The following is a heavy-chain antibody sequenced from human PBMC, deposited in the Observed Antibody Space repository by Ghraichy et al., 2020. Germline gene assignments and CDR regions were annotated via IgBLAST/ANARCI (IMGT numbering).Heavy chain of an antibody. V-gene: IGHV3-7*03. CDR3: ARGNGNFYSFYYSGMDV. CDR2: IKQDGGEK. D-gene: IGHD1-7*01. Sequence: LSLTCAASGFTFSNHWMTWVRQAPGKGLEWVANIKQDGGEKKYVDSVKGRFTISRDNAKNSLSLQMNSLRAEDTAVYYCARGNGNFYSFYYSGMDVWGQGTTVTVSS. CDR1: GFTFSNHW. J-gene: IGHJ6*02.